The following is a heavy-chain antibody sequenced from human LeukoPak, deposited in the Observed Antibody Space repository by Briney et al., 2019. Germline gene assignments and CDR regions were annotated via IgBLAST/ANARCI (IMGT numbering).Heavy chain of an antibody. Sequence: SETLSLTCTVSGGSMSSSSYYWGWIRQPPGKGLEWIGSIYYSGSTYYNPSLKSRVTISVDTSKNHFSLRLSSVTAADTAVYYCASPLGYCSSTNCYGDYWGQGTLVTVSS. CDR2: IYYSGST. J-gene: IGHJ4*02. CDR3: ASPLGYCSSTNCYGDY. CDR1: GGSMSSSSYY. V-gene: IGHV4-39*02. D-gene: IGHD2-2*01.